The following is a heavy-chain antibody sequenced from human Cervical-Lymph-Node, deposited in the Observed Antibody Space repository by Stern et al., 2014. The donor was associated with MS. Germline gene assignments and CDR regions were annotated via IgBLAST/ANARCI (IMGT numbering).Heavy chain of an antibody. CDR1: GFTFSAYG. D-gene: IGHD1-20*01. J-gene: IGHJ5*02. CDR3: AKGDNWRRLNP. CDR2: ISADGTLK. V-gene: IGHV3-30*18. Sequence: MQLVESGGGVVQPGRSLRLSCAASGFTFSAYGMHWVRQGPGKGLEWVAVISADGTLKFYGDSVKGRFTISRDNSKNTLFLQMNSLRAEDTAVYYCAKGDNWRRLNPWGQGTLVTVSS.